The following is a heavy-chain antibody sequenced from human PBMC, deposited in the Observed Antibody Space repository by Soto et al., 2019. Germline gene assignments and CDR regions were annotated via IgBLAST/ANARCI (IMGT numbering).Heavy chain of an antibody. CDR2: INASNGNT. CDR1: GYTFTHYD. J-gene: IGHJ3*02. D-gene: IGHD6-13*01. CDR3: ASQQDDAFDI. V-gene: IGHV1-3*01. Sequence: ASVKVSCKASGYTFTHYDINWVRQAPGQRLEWMGWINASNGNTKYSQKFQGRVTITRDTSASTAYMELSSLRSEDTAVYYCASQQDDAFDIWGQGTMVTVSS.